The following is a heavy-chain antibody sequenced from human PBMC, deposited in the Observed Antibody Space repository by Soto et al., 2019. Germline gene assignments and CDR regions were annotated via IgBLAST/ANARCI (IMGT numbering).Heavy chain of an antibody. CDR1: GGSISSSSYY. CDR2: IYYSGST. Sequence: SETLSLTCTVSGGSISSSSYYWGWIRQPPGKGLEWIGSIYYSGSTYYNPSLKSRVTISVDTSKNQFSLKLSSVTAADTVVYYCARHYGSGSYFPFDYWGQGTLVTVSS. CDR3: ARHYGSGSYFPFDY. J-gene: IGHJ4*02. D-gene: IGHD3-10*01. V-gene: IGHV4-39*01.